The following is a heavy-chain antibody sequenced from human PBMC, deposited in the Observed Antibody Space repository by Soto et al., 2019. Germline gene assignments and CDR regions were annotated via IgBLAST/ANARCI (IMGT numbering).Heavy chain of an antibody. CDR2: IYSGGST. Sequence: PGGSLRLSCAASGFTVSSNYMSWVRQAPGKGLEWVSVIYSGGSTYYADSVKGRFTISRDNSKNTLYLQMNSLRAEDTAVYYCARDLKKWFGERDYYYYYMDVWGKGTTVTVSS. J-gene: IGHJ6*03. V-gene: IGHV3-66*01. CDR3: ARDLKKWFGERDYYYYYMDV. D-gene: IGHD3-10*01. CDR1: GFTVSSNY.